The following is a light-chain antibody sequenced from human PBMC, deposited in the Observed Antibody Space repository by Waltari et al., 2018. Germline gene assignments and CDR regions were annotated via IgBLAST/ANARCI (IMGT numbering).Light chain of an antibody. J-gene: IGKJ5*01. Sequence: EIVLTQSPATLSLSPGERATLSCRASQSIDNYLAWYQQKPGQAPRLLIYDASSRATGIPVRFSGRGSWTDFTLTISSLGPEDFAVYYCQPRANWPITFGQGTRLEIK. CDR2: DAS. CDR1: QSIDNY. CDR3: QPRANWPIT. V-gene: IGKV3-11*01.